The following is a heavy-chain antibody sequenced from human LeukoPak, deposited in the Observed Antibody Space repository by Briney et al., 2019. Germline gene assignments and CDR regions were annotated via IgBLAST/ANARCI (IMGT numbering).Heavy chain of an antibody. V-gene: IGHV3-20*01. CDR2: INWNGGST. CDR1: GFTFDDYG. J-gene: IGHJ3*02. CDR3: ARQGCSSTSCYGLRAFDI. Sequence: GGSLRLSCAASGFTFDDYGMSWVRQAPGKGLEWVSGINWNGGSTGYADSVKGRFTISRDNAKNSLYLQMNSLRAEDTALYHCARQGCSSTSCYGLRAFDIWGQGTMVTVSS. D-gene: IGHD2-2*01.